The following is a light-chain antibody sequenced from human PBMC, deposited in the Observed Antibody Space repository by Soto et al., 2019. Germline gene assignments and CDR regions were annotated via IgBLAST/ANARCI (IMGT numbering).Light chain of an antibody. Sequence: QPVLTQPASVSGSPGQSITISCTGTSSDVGGYNYVSWYQQHPGKAPKLMIYDVSNRPSGVSNRFSGSKSGNTASLTISGLQAEDEADYYCSSYTSSRYVFGTGTKVTVL. V-gene: IGLV2-14*01. CDR2: DVS. J-gene: IGLJ1*01. CDR1: SSDVGGYNY. CDR3: SSYTSSRYV.